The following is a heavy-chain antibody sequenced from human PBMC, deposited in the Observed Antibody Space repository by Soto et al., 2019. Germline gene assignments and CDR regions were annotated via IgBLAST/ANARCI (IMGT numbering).Heavy chain of an antibody. V-gene: IGHV1-69*06. J-gene: IGHJ4*02. D-gene: IGHD3-9*01. Sequence: QVQLVQSGAEVKKPGSSVKVSCKASGGTFSSNAISWVRQAPDQGLEWMGGIIPIYASPNYAQTFQGRVTVTADKATSTAYLELSRLKFADSAIYYCAVAVTGSRSPLAHWGQGTLVIVSS. CDR1: GGTFSSNA. CDR3: AVAVTGSRSPLAH. CDR2: IIPIYASP.